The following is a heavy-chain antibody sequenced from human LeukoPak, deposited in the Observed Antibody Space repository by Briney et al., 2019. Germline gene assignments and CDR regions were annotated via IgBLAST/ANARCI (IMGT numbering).Heavy chain of an antibody. CDR3: ARDRELLYY. CDR2: IKQDGSEK. CDR1: GLTFSSYW. V-gene: IGHV3-7*01. D-gene: IGHD1-26*01. Sequence: GGSLRLSCAASGLTFSSYWMSWVRQAPGKGLEWVANIKQDGSEKYYVDSVKGRFTISRDNAKNSLYLQMNSLRAEDTAVYYCARDRELLYYWGQGTLVTVSS. J-gene: IGHJ4*02.